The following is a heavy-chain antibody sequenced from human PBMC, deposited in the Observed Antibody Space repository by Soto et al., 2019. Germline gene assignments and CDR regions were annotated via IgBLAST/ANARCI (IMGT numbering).Heavy chain of an antibody. CDR2: INHSGST. CDR1: GGSFSGYY. V-gene: IGHV4-34*01. J-gene: IGHJ6*02. D-gene: IGHD3-10*01. Sequence: SETLSLTCAVYGGSFSGYYWSWIRQPPGKGLEWIGEINHSGSTNYNPSLKSRVTISVDTSKNQFSLKLSSVTAADTAVYYCARSRVVLPWFGELSISSGMDVWGQGTTVTVSS. CDR3: ARSRVVLPWFGELSISSGMDV.